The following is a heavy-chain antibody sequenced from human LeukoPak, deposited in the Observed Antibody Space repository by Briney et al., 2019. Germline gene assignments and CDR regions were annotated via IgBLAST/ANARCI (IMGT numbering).Heavy chain of an antibody. CDR3: ATWLEYSSGWYAFDY. Sequence: ASVKVSCKVSGYTLTELSMHWVRQAPGKGLEWMGGFDPEDGETIYAQKFQGRVTMTEDTSTDTAYMELSSLRSEDTAVYYCATWLEYSSGWYAFDYWGQGTLVTVSS. V-gene: IGHV1-24*01. CDR2: FDPEDGET. J-gene: IGHJ4*02. CDR1: GYTLTELS. D-gene: IGHD6-19*01.